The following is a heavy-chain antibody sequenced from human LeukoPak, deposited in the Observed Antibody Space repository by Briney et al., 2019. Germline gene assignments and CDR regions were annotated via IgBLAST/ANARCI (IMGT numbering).Heavy chain of an antibody. J-gene: IGHJ4*02. CDR1: GLTFSSYA. V-gene: IGHV3-23*01. CDR2: NTGSSGGK. Sequence: GGSLRLSCAVSGLTFSSYAMSWVRQAPGKWLEWVLVNTGSSGGKYSADSAKGRFTLSRDNSKNTLYLQMNSLRAEDTAVYYCAKEEGAGPFDYWGQGTLVTVSS. CDR3: AKEEGAGPFDY. D-gene: IGHD1-26*01.